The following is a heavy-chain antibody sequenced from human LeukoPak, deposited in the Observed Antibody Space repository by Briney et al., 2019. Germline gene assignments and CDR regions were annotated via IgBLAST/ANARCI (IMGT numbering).Heavy chain of an antibody. J-gene: IGHJ6*03. CDR2: VSYNENT. CDR3: ERRRLSDFCSGLSASLVGYYHMDV. Sequence: SATLSPTCTVSCGSFSSSSHWCAWIRQPPEKGLESIGSVSYNENTYNQPSVKFPLPISIHTSKNQFYLTLSSVTATDTAVYYCERRRLSDFCSGLSASLVGYYHMDVWGKGATVIVSS. CDR1: CGSFSSSSHW. D-gene: IGHD3-3*01. V-gene: IGHV4-39*01.